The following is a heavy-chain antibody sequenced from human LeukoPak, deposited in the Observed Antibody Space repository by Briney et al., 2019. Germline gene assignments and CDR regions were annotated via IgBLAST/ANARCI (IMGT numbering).Heavy chain of an antibody. CDR3: ARGQLWLPDY. D-gene: IGHD5-18*01. CDR2: ITSSSSYI. V-gene: IGHV3-21*01. Sequence: PGGSLRLSCAGSGFTFSSYSMNWVRQAPGKGLEWVSSITSSSSYIYYADSVKGRFTISRDNAKKSVYLQMNSLRAEDTAVYYCARGQLWLPDYWGQGTLVTVSS. J-gene: IGHJ4*02. CDR1: GFTFSSYS.